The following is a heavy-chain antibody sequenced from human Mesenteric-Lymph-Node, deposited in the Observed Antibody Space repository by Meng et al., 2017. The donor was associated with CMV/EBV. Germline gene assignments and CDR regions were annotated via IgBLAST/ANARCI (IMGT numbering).Heavy chain of an antibody. CDR2: MNPNSGNT. Sequence: ASVKVSCKASGYTFTSYDINWVRQATGQGLEWMGWMNPNSGNTGYAQKFQGRVTMTRNTSISTAYMELSSLRSEDTAVYYCAKDPRDTTGYYYFDSWGQGTLVTVSS. V-gene: IGHV1-8*01. J-gene: IGHJ4*02. D-gene: IGHD3-9*01. CDR3: AKDPRDTTGYYYFDS. CDR1: GYTFTSYD.